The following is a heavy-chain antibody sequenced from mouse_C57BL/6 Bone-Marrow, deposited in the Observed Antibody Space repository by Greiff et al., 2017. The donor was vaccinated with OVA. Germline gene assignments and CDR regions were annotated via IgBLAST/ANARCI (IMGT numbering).Heavy chain of an antibody. CDR1: GFTFSSYA. D-gene: IGHD1-1*01. Sequence: EVQLVESGGGLVKPGGSLKLSCAASGFTFSSYAMSWVRQTPEKRLEWVATISDGGSYTYYPDNVMGRFPFSISHAYNTLYLHMSHLKSEDTALFYGARDYDGSSWCADWGQGKQVTVAA. CDR3: ARDYDGSSWCAD. J-gene: IGHJ3*01. CDR2: ISDGGSYT. V-gene: IGHV5-4*01.